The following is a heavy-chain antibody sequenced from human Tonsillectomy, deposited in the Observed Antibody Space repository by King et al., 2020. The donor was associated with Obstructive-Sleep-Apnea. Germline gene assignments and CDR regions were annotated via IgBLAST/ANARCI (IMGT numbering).Heavy chain of an antibody. Sequence: VQLVESGAEVKKPGESLKISCRASGYRFTTYWIAWVRQMPGKGLEWMGIIYPGDSETRYSPSFQGQVNISADKSFNTAYLQWSGLKASDTAMYYCARLMYGDFPTYQSYFDYWGQGALVTVSS. J-gene: IGHJ4*02. CDR3: ARLMYGDFPTYQSYFDY. CDR2: IYPGDSET. CDR1: GYRFTTYW. D-gene: IGHD2-21*02. V-gene: IGHV5-51*01.